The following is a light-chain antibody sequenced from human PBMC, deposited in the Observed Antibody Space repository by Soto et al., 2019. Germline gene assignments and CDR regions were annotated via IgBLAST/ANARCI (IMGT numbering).Light chain of an antibody. CDR1: QSVTGNS. CDR2: GAS. CDR3: QQYGSTPPT. Sequence: VLTQSPGTLSVSPGERVTVTCGASQSVTGNSLAWYQQRPGQAPRLLIYGASYRATGIPDRFSGSGSGTDFSLTISRLEPEDFAVYCCQQYGSTPPTFGQGTKV. V-gene: IGKV3-20*01. J-gene: IGKJ1*01.